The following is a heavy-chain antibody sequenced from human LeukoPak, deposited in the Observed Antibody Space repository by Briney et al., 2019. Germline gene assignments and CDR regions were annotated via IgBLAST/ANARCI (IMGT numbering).Heavy chain of an antibody. Sequence: SETLSLTCTVSGGPVSSSSYYWGWIRQPPGKGLEWIGSIYYSGSTYYNPSLKSRVTISVDTSKNQFSLKLSSVTAADTAVYYCARHKRAVAAFDYWGQGTLVTVSS. V-gene: IGHV4-39*07. CDR2: IYYSGST. CDR1: GGPVSSSSYY. J-gene: IGHJ4*02. CDR3: ARHKRAVAAFDY. D-gene: IGHD6-19*01.